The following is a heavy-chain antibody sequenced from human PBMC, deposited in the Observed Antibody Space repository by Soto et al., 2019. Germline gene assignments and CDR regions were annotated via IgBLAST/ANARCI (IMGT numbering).Heavy chain of an antibody. Sequence: SETLSLTCTVSGGSISSSSYYWGWIRQPPGKGLEWIGSIYYSGSTYYNPSLKSRVTISVDTSKNQFSLKLSSVTAAGTAVYYCARLFLEAAGSDYYYYYGMDVWGQGTTVT. CDR2: IYYSGST. V-gene: IGHV4-39*01. CDR1: GGSISSSSYY. J-gene: IGHJ6*02. D-gene: IGHD6-13*01. CDR3: ARLFLEAAGSDYYYYYGMDV.